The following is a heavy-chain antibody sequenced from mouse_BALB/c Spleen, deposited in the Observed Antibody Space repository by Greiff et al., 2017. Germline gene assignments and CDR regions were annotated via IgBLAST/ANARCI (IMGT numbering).Heavy chain of an antibody. CDR1: GYAFSSSW. V-gene: IGHV1-82*01. CDR3: ARVGDYGNFYWYFEV. CDR2: IYPGDGDT. D-gene: IGHD2-1*01. J-gene: IGHJ1*01. Sequence: VQLQESGPELVKPGASVKISCKASGYAFSSSWMNWVKQRPGQGLEWIGRIYPGDGDTNYNGKFKGKATLTADKSSSTAYMQLSSLTSVDSAVYFCARVGDYGNFYWYFEVWGAGTTVTVSS.